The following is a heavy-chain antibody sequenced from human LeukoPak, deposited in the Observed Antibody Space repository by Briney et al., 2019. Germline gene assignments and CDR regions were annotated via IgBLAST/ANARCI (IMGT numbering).Heavy chain of an antibody. CDR2: IYSSGSNI. D-gene: IGHD5-24*01. CDR3: AREGGDGYNVGFDY. V-gene: IGHV3-48*03. Sequence: GGSLGLSCAASGFTFSSYEMNWVRQAPGKGLEWVSYIYSSGSNIYYADSVKGRFTISRDNAKNSLYLQMNSLRAEDTAVYYCAREGGDGYNVGFDYWGQGTLVTVSS. CDR1: GFTFSSYE. J-gene: IGHJ4*02.